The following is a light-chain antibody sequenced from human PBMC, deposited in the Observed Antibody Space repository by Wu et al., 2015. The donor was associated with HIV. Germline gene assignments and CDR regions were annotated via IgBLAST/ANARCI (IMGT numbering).Light chain of an antibody. CDR1: QSVSSN. J-gene: IGKJ3*01. CDR3: QQYNNWHLFT. V-gene: IGKV3-15*01. Sequence: EIVMTQSPATLSVSPGERATLSCRASQSVSSNLAWYQQKPGQAPRLLIYGASTRATGIPARFSGSGSGTEFTLTISSLQSEDFAVYYCQQYNNWHLFTFGPGTKVDV. CDR2: GAS.